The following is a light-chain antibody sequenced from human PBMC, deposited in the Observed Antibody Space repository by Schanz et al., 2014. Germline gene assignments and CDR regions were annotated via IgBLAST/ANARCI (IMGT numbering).Light chain of an antibody. V-gene: IGKV1-16*01. Sequence: DIQMTQSPSSLSASVGDRVTITCRASQGIGNYFAWFQQKPGRAPKSLIYGASSLQSGVPSRFSGSGSGTDFTLTITRLEPEDFAVFYCQQFIDVPWTFGQGTKVEVK. CDR1: QGIGNY. CDR3: QQFIDVPWT. J-gene: IGKJ1*01. CDR2: GAS.